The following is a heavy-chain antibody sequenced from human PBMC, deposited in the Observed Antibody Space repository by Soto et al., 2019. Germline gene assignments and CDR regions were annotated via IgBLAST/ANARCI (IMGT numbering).Heavy chain of an antibody. V-gene: IGHV1-69*01. CDR3: SRGGKERFRGSGMDV. CDR1: GGTFSSYA. Sequence: QVQLVQSGAEVKKPGASVKVSCKASGGTFSSYAISWVRQAPGQGLEWMGGIISMYGAAMYAQKFQGRVTITADDSASTAYMELTSLRSEDTAVYYCSRGGKERFRGSGMDVWGQGTTVTVS. J-gene: IGHJ6*02. CDR2: IISMYGAA. D-gene: IGHD1-1*01.